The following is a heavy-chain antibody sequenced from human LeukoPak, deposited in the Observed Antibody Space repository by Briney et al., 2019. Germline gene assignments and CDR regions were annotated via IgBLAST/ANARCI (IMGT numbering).Heavy chain of an antibody. CDR3: ARGQRRHIDMAPSFDY. CDR2: ISSSSSYI. D-gene: IGHD5-24*01. Sequence: GGSLRLSCAASGFTFSDYYMSWIRQAPGKGLEWVSSISSSSSYIYYADSVKGRFTISRDNSKNTLYLQMNSLRAEDTALYYCARGQRRHIDMAPSFDYWGQGTLVTVSS. CDR1: GFTFSDYY. V-gene: IGHV3-11*06. J-gene: IGHJ4*02.